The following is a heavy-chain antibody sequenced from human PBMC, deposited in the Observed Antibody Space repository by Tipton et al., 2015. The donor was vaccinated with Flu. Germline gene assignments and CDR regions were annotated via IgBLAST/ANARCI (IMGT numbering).Heavy chain of an antibody. V-gene: IGHV4-59*08. J-gene: IGHJ4*02. D-gene: IGHD3-22*01. CDR2: IYYSGST. CDR1: GGSISSYY. Sequence: TLSLTCTVSGGSISSYYWSWIRQPPGKGLEWIGYIYYSGSTNYNPSLKSRVTISVDTSKNHFSLKLSSVTAADTAVYYCARFGRYYDSSGYPDYWGQGTLVTVSS. CDR3: ARFGRYYDSSGYPDY.